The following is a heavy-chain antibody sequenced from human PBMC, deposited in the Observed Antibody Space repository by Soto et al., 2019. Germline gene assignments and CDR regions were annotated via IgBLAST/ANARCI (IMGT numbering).Heavy chain of an antibody. V-gene: IGHV1-3*01. CDR2: INAANGNI. J-gene: IGHJ6*02. Sequence: QVHLVQSGAEVRETWASVRISCEASGYIFTDYAIHWVRQAPGQRPEWMGWINAANGNIKSSRPFRDRVTLTIDKSASTAYMDLTSLRSEDTAVYCCARRGITGTNTYYSGLDVWGQGTAVTVSS. CDR3: ARRGITGTNTYYSGLDV. CDR1: GYIFTDYA. D-gene: IGHD1-20*01.